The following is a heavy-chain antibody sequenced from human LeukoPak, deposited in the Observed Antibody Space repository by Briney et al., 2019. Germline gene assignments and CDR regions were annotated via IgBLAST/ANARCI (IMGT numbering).Heavy chain of an antibody. Sequence: SETLSLTCTVSGASISSGGYYWSWIRQHPGKGLEWIGYIYYTGSAYYNPSLKSRVTISVDTSNNQFSLKLSSVTAADTAVYYCARGRSRYYYDSSGTSPFDYWGQGTLVTVSS. D-gene: IGHD3-22*01. CDR1: GASISSGGYY. CDR2: IYYTGSA. CDR3: ARGRSRYYYDSSGTSPFDY. V-gene: IGHV4-31*03. J-gene: IGHJ4*02.